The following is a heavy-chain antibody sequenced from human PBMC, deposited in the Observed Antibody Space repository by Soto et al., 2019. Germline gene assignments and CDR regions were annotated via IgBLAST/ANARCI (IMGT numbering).Heavy chain of an antibody. D-gene: IGHD3-3*01. V-gene: IGHV3-7*03. CDR2: IKEDGNEK. Sequence: GGAQRVSSGDSGLSCRTYWISWVRRAAGKGLEWGANIKEDGNEKDYVDSVRGRFFISRDNAKSSLYLQMDSLRAEDTAVYYCARDRPLFLEFMDVWGQGTTVTVSS. CDR1: GLSCRTYW. CDR3: ARDRPLFLEFMDV. J-gene: IGHJ6*02.